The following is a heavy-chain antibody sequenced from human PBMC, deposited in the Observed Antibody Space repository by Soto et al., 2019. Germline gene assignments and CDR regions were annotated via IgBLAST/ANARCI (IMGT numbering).Heavy chain of an antibody. J-gene: IGHJ4*02. CDR3: ATTRTTYVYDFDS. V-gene: IGHV1-24*01. CDR2: FDPEEGEI. Sequence: ASVKVSCKVAGHSLTDLSMHWVRRGPGRGLEWLGGFDPEEGEIIYAQNFQGRIRLTEDTSTDTAFMELNSLKSEDTAIYYCATTRTTYVYDFDSWGQGTLVTVSS. CDR1: GHSLTDLS. D-gene: IGHD3-16*01.